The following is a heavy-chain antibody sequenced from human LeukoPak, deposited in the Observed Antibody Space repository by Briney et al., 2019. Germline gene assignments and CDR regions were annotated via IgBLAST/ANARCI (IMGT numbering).Heavy chain of an antibody. CDR3: ARARGVSTGYRPIDY. J-gene: IGHJ4*02. CDR2: INGGGRT. CDR1: GFIFSNYA. V-gene: IGHV3-23*01. Sequence: GGSLRLSCAASGFIFSNYAMSWVRQAPGKGLEWVSAINGGGRTYYADSVEGRFTISRDTSKNTLYLQMNSLRAEDTAVYYCARARGVSTGYRPIDYWGQGTLVTVSS. D-gene: IGHD3-22*01.